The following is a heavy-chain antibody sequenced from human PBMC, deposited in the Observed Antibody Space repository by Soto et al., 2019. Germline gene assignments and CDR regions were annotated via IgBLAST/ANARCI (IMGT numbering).Heavy chain of an antibody. CDR3: ARHLAYYDILTGPYFDY. CDR2: IYFIGAP. CDR1: GDSVSSGTYY. V-gene: IGHV4-61*01. J-gene: IGHJ4*02. Sequence: SETLSLTCTVSGDSVSSGTYYWSWIRQPPGKGLEWIGYIYFIGAPNYNPSLKSRATISRDTSKNQFSLKLSSVTAADTAVYYCARHLAYYDILTGPYFDYWGQGTLVTVSS. D-gene: IGHD3-9*01.